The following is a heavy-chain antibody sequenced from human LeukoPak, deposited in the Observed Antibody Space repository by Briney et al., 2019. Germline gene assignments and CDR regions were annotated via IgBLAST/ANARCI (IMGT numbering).Heavy chain of an antibody. Sequence: GGSLRLSCAASGFSFSGSAMHWVRQASGKGLEWVGRIRSKANSYATAYAASVKGRFAISRDDSKNTAYLQMNSLKTEDTAVYYCCQIGYSNSYPHWGQGTLVTVSS. D-gene: IGHD6-6*01. CDR2: IRSKANSYAT. V-gene: IGHV3-73*01. CDR3: CQIGYSNSYPH. J-gene: IGHJ4*02. CDR1: GFSFSGSA.